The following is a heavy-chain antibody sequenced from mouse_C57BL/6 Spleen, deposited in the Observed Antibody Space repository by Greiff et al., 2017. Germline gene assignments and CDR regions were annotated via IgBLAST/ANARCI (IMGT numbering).Heavy chain of an antibody. CDR1: GYTFTSYG. CDR2: IYPRSGNT. J-gene: IGHJ1*03. V-gene: IGHV1-81*01. CDR3: ARHEDGIWYFDV. D-gene: IGHD1-1*01. Sequence: QVQLQQSGAELARPGASVKLSCKASGYTFTSYGISWVKQRTGQGLEWIGEIYPRSGNTYYNEKFKGKATLTADKSSSTAYMELRSLTSEDSAVYFCARHEDGIWYFDVWGTGTTVTVSS.